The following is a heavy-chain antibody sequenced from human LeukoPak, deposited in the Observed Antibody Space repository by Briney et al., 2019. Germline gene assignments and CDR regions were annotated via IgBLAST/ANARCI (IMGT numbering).Heavy chain of an antibody. V-gene: IGHV3-53*01. D-gene: IGHD3-16*01. CDR2: IYSDGST. CDR1: TLTVYTYY. Sequence: GGSLRLSCAASTLTVYTYYMSWVRQAPGKGLKWVSVIYSDGSTYYADSVKGRFTISRDNSKNTLYLQMNSLRAEDTAMYYCARDKGGGGAFDIWGQGTMVTVSS. J-gene: IGHJ3*02. CDR3: ARDKGGGGAFDI.